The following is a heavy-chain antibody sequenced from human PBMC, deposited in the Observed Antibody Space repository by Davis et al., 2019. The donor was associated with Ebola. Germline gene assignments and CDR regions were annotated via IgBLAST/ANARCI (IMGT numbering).Heavy chain of an antibody. Sequence: SETLSLTCTVSGGSISGFYWSWIRQPPGKGLEWIGYIYYSGSTNYNPSLRRRVTISVDTSKNQFSLKLNSVTAADTAVYYCARDLLPGGTDAFDIWGQGTIVTVSS. D-gene: IGHD2-15*01. V-gene: IGHV4-59*01. J-gene: IGHJ3*02. CDR2: IYYSGST. CDR1: GGSISGFY. CDR3: ARDLLPGGTDAFDI.